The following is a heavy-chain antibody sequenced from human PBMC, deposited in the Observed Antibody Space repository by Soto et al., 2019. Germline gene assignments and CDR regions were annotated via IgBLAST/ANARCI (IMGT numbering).Heavy chain of an antibody. CDR3: VKEGSGWSYLDH. CDR1: SGSISSTNW. J-gene: IGHJ4*02. CDR2: IYHSGSI. D-gene: IGHD6-19*01. V-gene: IGHV4-4*02. Sequence: QVQLQESGPGLVKPSGTLSLSCVVSSGSISSTNWWSWVRQPPGRGLEWIGAIYHSGSINYNPSLRSRATMSVDKSKNQFSLNLISVTAADTAVYFCVKEGSGWSYLDHWGQGILVTVSS.